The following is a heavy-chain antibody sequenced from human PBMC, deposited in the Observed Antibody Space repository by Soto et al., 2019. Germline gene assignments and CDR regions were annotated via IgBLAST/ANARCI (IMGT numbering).Heavy chain of an antibody. Sequence: QVQLVESGGGVVQPGRSLRLSCAASGFTFSSYAMHWVRQAPGKGLEWVAVISYDGSNKYYADSVKGRFTISRDNSKYTLYLQMNSLRAEDTAVYYCARSAKCSSTSCYDVSFWGQGTLVTVSS. D-gene: IGHD2-2*01. CDR2: ISYDGSNK. J-gene: IGHJ4*02. V-gene: IGHV3-30-3*01. CDR1: GFTFSSYA. CDR3: ARSAKCSSTSCYDVSF.